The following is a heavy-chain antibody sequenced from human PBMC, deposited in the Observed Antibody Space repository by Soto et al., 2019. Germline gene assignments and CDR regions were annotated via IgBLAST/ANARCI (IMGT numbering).Heavy chain of an antibody. CDR1: GFTFRNFS. J-gene: IGHJ4*02. Sequence: GGSQRLSCAASGFTFRNFSMPWVRQAPGKGLEWVSSISSSSSYIYYADSVKGRFTISRDNAKNSLYLQMNSLRAEDTAVYYCARDDTPYYYDSSGYYPDYWGQGALVTVSS. CDR3: ARDDTPYYYDSSGYYPDY. D-gene: IGHD3-22*01. V-gene: IGHV3-21*01. CDR2: ISSSSSYI.